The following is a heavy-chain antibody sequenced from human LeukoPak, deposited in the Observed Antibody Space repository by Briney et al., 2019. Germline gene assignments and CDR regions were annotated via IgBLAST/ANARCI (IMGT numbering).Heavy chain of an antibody. CDR1: GGSISSYY. CDR2: IYYSGST. J-gene: IGHJ6*03. CDR3: ARVGPHDFWSGSYYYYMDV. V-gene: IGHV4-59*01. Sequence: SETLSLTCTVSGGSISSYYWSWIRQPPGKGLEWIGYIYYSGSTNYNPSLKSRVTISVDTSKNQFSLKLSSVTAADTAVYYCARVGPHDFWSGSYYYYMDVWGKGTTVTVSS. D-gene: IGHD3-3*01.